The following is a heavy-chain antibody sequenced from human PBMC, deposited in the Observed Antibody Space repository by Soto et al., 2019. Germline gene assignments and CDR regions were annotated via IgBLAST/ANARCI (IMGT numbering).Heavy chain of an antibody. D-gene: IGHD3-3*01. Sequence: PGGSLRLSCAASGFTFSSYWMSWVRQAPGKGLEWVANIKQDGSEKYYVDSVKGRFTISRDNAKNSLYLQMNSLRAEDTAVYYCARVSSVDQLRFLEWSTYYYGMDVWGQGTTVTV. J-gene: IGHJ6*02. CDR1: GFTFSSYW. CDR3: ARVSSVDQLRFLEWSTYYYGMDV. CDR2: IKQDGSEK. V-gene: IGHV3-7*03.